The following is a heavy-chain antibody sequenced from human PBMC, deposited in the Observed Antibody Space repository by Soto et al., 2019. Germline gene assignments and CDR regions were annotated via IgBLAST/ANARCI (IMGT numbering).Heavy chain of an antibody. Sequence: TLSLPCTVSGGSLSSGCYYWNWIRQHQGKGLEWICYIFYTGSAKFNPPLKSRVTISVDTSKNQFSLTLNSVTAADTDVYYCARAIPGYYYGMDVWGQGTTGTVS. V-gene: IGHV4-31*03. CDR3: ARAIPGYYYGMDV. J-gene: IGHJ6*02. CDR1: GGSLSSGCYY. CDR2: IFYTGSA.